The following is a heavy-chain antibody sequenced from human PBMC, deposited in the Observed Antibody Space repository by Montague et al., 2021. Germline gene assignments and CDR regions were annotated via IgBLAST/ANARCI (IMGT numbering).Heavy chain of an antibody. CDR2: IYYSAGTH. D-gene: IGHD5-24*01. V-gene: IGHV4-61*01. Sequence: SETLSLTCTVSGGSVSSCNYYWAWIRQPPGRRLVFVGHIYYSAGTHQYHPSLTSLATISVDTSNNQFSLSLRSVTAAVTTLYYCARAYYNSPVPMDVWGKGTTVTVSA. CDR3: ARAYYNSPVPMDV. J-gene: IGHJ6*04. CDR1: GGSVSSCNYY.